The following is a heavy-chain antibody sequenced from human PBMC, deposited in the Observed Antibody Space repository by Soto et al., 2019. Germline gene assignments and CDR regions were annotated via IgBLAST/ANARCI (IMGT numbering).Heavy chain of an antibody. Sequence: EVQLLESGGGLVQPGGSLGLSCAASGFPFSTYAMTWVRQATGKGLEWVSLISGSGASTYYADSVRGRFTISRDNSRDTLYLQMNSLRAEDTAVYFCAKVHGSGTYNNFPDYWGQGTLVTVSS. D-gene: IGHD3-10*01. V-gene: IGHV3-23*01. CDR1: GFPFSTYA. J-gene: IGHJ4*02. CDR3: AKVHGSGTYNNFPDY. CDR2: ISGSGAST.